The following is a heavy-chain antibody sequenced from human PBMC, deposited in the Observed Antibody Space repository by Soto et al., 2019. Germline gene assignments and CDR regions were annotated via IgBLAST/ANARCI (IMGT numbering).Heavy chain of an antibody. D-gene: IGHD1-1*01. V-gene: IGHV3-74*01. CDR1: GFSFSTYN. CDR3: ARGGLEPFDY. J-gene: IGHJ4*02. Sequence: GSLRLSCATSGFSFSTYNMNWVRQAPGKGLVWVSRINDYGTTINYAESVEGRFTISRDDAKSEVYLQMNTLRAEDTAVYYCARGGLEPFDYGGQGALVTFPS. CDR2: INDYGTTI.